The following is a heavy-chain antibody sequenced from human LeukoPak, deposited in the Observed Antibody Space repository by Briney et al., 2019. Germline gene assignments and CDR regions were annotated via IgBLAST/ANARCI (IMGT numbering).Heavy chain of an antibody. V-gene: IGHV5-51*01. D-gene: IGHD6-13*01. J-gene: IGHJ6*02. CDR2: IYPGDSDA. Sequence: GESLKISCQASGYSLTTHWIGWVRQMPGKGLECMGIIYPGDSDARYSPSFQGRVTISADKSISIAYLQWSSLKASDTAMYFCARLSTAGAKYSYYYGMDVWGQGTTVTVSS. CDR1: GYSLTTHW. CDR3: ARLSTAGAKYSYYYGMDV.